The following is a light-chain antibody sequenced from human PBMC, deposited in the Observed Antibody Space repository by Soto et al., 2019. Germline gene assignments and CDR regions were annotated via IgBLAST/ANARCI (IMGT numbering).Light chain of an antibody. J-gene: IGKJ2*01. CDR2: KAS. V-gene: IGKV1-5*03. CDR1: QSISSW. CDR3: QQYNSYLYT. Sequence: DIQMTQSPSTLSASVGDRVTITCRASQSISSWLAWYQQKPGKAPKLLIYKASNLESGVPSRFSGSGSGTEFTLTISSLQPDDFATYYCQQYNSYLYTFGHGTKLEIK.